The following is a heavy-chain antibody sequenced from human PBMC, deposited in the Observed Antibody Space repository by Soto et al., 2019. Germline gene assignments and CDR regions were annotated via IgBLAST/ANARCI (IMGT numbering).Heavy chain of an antibody. J-gene: IGHJ5*02. Sequence: ASVKVSCKASGFSFTGYYIHWLRQAPGQGLEWMGWINAHSGGTEYAQKFRGRVTLTRDTSIATAYLTLTSLTSDDTALYYCAKDLTRQLAYWLDPCGQGTQVTASS. CDR2: INAHSGGT. CDR3: AKDLTRQLAYWLDP. V-gene: IGHV1-2*02. CDR1: GFSFTGYY. D-gene: IGHD6-6*01.